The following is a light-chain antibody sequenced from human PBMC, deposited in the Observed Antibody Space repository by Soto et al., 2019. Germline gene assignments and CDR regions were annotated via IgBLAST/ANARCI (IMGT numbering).Light chain of an antibody. V-gene: IGKV3-15*01. J-gene: IGKJ1*01. Sequence: EIVVTQSPATLSVSPGERATLSCRASQSVSTNVAWYQQKSGQAPRLLIYGPSTRATGVPARFSGSGSGREFTLTISSLQSEDFAVYYCHQYNDWPPAFGQGTKVEAK. CDR1: QSVSTN. CDR3: HQYNDWPPA. CDR2: GPS.